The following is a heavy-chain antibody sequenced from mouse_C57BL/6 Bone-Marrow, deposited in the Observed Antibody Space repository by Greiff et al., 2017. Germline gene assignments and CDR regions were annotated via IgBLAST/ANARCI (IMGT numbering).Heavy chain of an antibody. J-gene: IGHJ1*03. CDR3: AIIGNLNYYGSSYSRYFDV. CDR1: GYTFTSYW. V-gene: IGHV1-74*01. Sequence: QVQLQQPGAELVKPGASVKVSCKASGYTFTSYWMHWVKQRPGQGLEWIGMIHPSDSDTNYNQKFKGKATLTVDKSSSTAYMQLSSLTSEDSAVYYCAIIGNLNYYGSSYSRYFDVWGKGTTVTDAS. D-gene: IGHD1-1*01. CDR2: IHPSDSDT.